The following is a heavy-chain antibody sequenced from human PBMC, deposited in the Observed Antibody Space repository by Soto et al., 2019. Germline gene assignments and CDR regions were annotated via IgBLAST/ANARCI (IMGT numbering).Heavy chain of an antibody. CDR2: IIPIFGTA. CDR3: ARHPQTITFLGVVKRSGSAP. D-gene: IGHD3-3*01. Sequence: QVQLVQSGAEVKKPGSSVKVSCKASGGTFSSYAISWVRQAPGQGLEWMGGIIPIFGTANYAQKFQGRVTITADESTSTAYMELSSRRFEDTAVYYCARHPQTITFLGVVKRSGSAPGGQGPLVTVSS. CDR1: GGTFSSYA. V-gene: IGHV1-69*01. J-gene: IGHJ5*02.